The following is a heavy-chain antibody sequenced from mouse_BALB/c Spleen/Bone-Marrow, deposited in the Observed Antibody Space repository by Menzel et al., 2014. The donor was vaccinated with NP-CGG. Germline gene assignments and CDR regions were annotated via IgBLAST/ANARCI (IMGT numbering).Heavy chain of an antibody. Sequence: VQLKQSGAELVKPGASVKLSCTASGFNIKDTYMHWVKQRPEQGLEWIGRIDPADGNTKYDPKFQGKATITADTSSNTAYLRLSSLTSEDTAGYYCARLYGNYLFYAMDYWGQGTSVTVSS. CDR1: GFNIKDTY. D-gene: IGHD2-1*01. V-gene: IGHV14-3*02. CDR3: ARLYGNYLFYAMDY. CDR2: IDPADGNT. J-gene: IGHJ4*01.